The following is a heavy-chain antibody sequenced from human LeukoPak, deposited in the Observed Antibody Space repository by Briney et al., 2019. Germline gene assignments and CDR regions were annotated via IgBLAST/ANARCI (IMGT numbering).Heavy chain of an antibody. CDR3: AREGGYDFDGGSYRHGMDV. D-gene: IGHD5-12*01. J-gene: IGHJ6*02. CDR1: GGSISSYY. Sequence: PSETLSLTCTVSGGSISSYYWSWIRQPPGKGLEWIGYIYYSGSANYNPSLKSRVTISVDRSKNQFSLKLSSVTAADTALYYCAREGGYDFDGGSYRHGMDVWGQGTTVTVSS. CDR2: IYYSGSA. V-gene: IGHV4-59*01.